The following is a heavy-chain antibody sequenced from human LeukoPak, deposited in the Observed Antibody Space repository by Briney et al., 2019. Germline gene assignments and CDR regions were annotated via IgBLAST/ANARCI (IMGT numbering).Heavy chain of an antibody. CDR3: ARVVPDYFDSSGYQEGWFDP. D-gene: IGHD3-22*01. CDR1: GYTFTSYA. CDR2: INPGNGNT. J-gene: IGHJ5*02. V-gene: IGHV1-3*01. Sequence: GASVKVSCNASGYTFTSYAIHLVRQAPGQRLEWMGWINPGNGNTKYSQNFQGRVTITRDTSATTAYMELSGLRSEDTAIYYCARVVPDYFDSSGYQEGWFDPWGQGTLVTVSS.